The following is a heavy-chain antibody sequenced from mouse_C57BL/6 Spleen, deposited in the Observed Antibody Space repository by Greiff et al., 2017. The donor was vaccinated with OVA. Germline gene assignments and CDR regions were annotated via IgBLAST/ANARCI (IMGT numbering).Heavy chain of an antibody. D-gene: IGHD1-1*01. CDR1: GYTFTSYW. CDR2: IYPGNSDT. Sequence: VQLQQSGTVLARPGASVKMSCKTSGYTFTSYWMHWVKQRPGQGLEWIGAIYPGNSDTSYNQKFKGKAKLTAVTSASTAYMELSSLTNEDSAVYYCARERYGSGHFDYWGQGTTLTVSS. CDR3: ARERYGSGHFDY. J-gene: IGHJ2*01. V-gene: IGHV1-5*01.